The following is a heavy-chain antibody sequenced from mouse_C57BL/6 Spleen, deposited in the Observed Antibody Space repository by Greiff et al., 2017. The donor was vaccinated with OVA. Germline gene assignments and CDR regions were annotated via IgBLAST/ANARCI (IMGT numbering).Heavy chain of an antibody. J-gene: IGHJ1*03. Sequence: QVQLQQSGAELVRPGASVTLSCKASGYTFTDYEMHWVKQTPVHGLEWIGAIDPETGGTAYNQKFKGKAILTADKSSSTAYMELRSLTSEDSAVEYSTRVGSLHWYFDVWGTGTTVTVSS. CDR3: TRVGSLHWYFDV. CDR2: IDPETGGT. CDR1: GYTFTDYE. V-gene: IGHV1-15*01. D-gene: IGHD1-1*01.